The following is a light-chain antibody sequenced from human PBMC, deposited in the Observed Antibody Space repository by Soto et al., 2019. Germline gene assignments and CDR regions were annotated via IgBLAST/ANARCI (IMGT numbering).Light chain of an antibody. V-gene: IGLV2-8*01. CDR2: EVN. CDR3: SSYAGTNNLV. CDR1: SSDVGGYKY. J-gene: IGLJ1*01. Sequence: QSALTQPPSASGSPGQSVTISCTGTSSDVGGYKYVSWYQQHPGKAPQLLIFEVNKRPSGVPDRFSGSKSGNTASLTVSGLQAEDEADYYCSSYAGTNNLVFGTGTKVTVL.